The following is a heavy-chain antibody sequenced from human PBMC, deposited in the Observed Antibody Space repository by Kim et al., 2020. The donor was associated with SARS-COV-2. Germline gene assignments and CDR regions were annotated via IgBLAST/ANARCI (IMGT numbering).Heavy chain of an antibody. Sequence: GGSLRLSCAASGFTFSSYAMHWVRQAPGKGLEWVAVISYDGSNKYYVDSVKGRFTISRDNSKNTLYLQMNSLRAEDTAVYYCARDRRSSSSWGAYYHFYG. CDR2: ISYDGSNK. D-gene: IGHD6-13*01. V-gene: IGHV3-30*04. CDR3: ARDRRSSSSWGAYYHFYG. J-gene: IGHJ6*01. CDR1: GFTFSSYA.